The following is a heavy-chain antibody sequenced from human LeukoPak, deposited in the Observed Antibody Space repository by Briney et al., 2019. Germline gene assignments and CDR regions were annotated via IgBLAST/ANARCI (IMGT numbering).Heavy chain of an antibody. Sequence: GESLRISCKGSGYSFTSYWISWVRQMPGKGLEWMGRIDPSDSYTNYSPSFQGHVTISADKSISTAYLQWSSLKASDTAMYYCARTPDSSSSAEGFDPWGQGTLVTVSS. CDR1: GYSFTSYW. J-gene: IGHJ5*02. CDR2: IDPSDSYT. D-gene: IGHD6-6*01. V-gene: IGHV5-10-1*01. CDR3: ARTPDSSSSAEGFDP.